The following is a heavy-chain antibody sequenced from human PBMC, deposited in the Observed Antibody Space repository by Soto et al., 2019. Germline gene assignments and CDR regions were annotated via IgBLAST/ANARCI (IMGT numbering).Heavy chain of an antibody. J-gene: IGHJ6*02. Sequence: AGSLRLSCAASGFTVISHYMSWVRQAPGKGLEWVSFIYSGGSTYYADSVKGRFTISRDNSKNTLYLQMNSLRAEDTAVYYCARGGQVRGGMDVWGQGTTVTVSS. CDR3: ARGGQVRGGMDV. V-gene: IGHV3-53*01. CDR2: IYSGGST. D-gene: IGHD2-15*01. CDR1: GFTVISHY.